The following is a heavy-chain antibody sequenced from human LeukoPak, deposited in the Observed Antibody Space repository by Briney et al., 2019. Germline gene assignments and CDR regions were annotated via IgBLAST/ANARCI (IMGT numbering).Heavy chain of an antibody. Sequence: SVKVSCKASGGTFSSYAISWVRQAPGQRLEWMGRIIPILGIANYAQKFQGRVTITADKSTSTAYMELSSLRSEDTAVYYCARGLIHSSGYYDYWGQGTLVTVSS. CDR1: GGTFSSYA. CDR2: IIPILGIA. CDR3: ARGLIHSSGYYDY. D-gene: IGHD3-22*01. V-gene: IGHV1-69*04. J-gene: IGHJ4*02.